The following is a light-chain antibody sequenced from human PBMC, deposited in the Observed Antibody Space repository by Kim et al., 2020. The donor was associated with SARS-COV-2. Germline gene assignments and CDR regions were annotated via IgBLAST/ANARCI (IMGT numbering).Light chain of an antibody. Sequence: PGASVTLSCRASQSVISSYLTWCQQKPGQAPRLLIYGASTRATIIPARFSGSGSGTAFTLTISSLQPEGFAVYYCQLDYNLRTFGQGTKVDI. CDR3: QLDYNLRT. CDR2: GAS. CDR1: QSVISSY. J-gene: IGKJ1*01. V-gene: IGKV3D-7*01.